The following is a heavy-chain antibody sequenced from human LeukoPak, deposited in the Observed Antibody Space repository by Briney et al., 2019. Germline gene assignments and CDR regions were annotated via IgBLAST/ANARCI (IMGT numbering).Heavy chain of an antibody. J-gene: IGHJ4*02. CDR3: ARFEWKFERDF. Sequence: PSETLSLTCAVYGGSFSGYYWSWIRQPPGKGLEWIGEINHSGSTNYNPSLRTRLTISVDKSKNHFSLKLGSVSAADTAVYYCARFEWKFERDFWGQGTLVTVSS. D-gene: IGHD3-9*01. V-gene: IGHV4-34*01. CDR2: INHSGST. CDR1: GGSFSGYY.